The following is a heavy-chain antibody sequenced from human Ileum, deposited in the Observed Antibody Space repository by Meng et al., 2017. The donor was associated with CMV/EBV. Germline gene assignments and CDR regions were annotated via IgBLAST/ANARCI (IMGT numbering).Heavy chain of an antibody. V-gene: IGHV4-30-4*01. J-gene: IGHJ4*02. Sequence: QVHLQESGPGLVKPSQTRSPTCTVSGDSLSTGVYYWSWIRQPPGKGPEWIGYIYYSGSTLYNPSLKSPVTISLDKSKNQFSLRLRSVTAADTAVYFCAREGGGWYFDSWGQGTLVTVSS. CDR1: GDSLSTGVYY. D-gene: IGHD6-19*01. CDR3: AREGGGWYFDS. CDR2: IYYSGST.